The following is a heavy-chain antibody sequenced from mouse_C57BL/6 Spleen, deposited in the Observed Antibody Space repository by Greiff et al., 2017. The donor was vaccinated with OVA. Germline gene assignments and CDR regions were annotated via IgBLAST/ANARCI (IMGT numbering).Heavy chain of an antibody. J-gene: IGHJ2*01. CDR3: ARDRETDYFDY. V-gene: IGHV3-6*01. CDR1: GYSITSGYY. Sequence: EVQLVESGPGLVKPSQSLSLTCSVTGYSITSGYYWNWIRQFPGNKLEWMGYISYDGSNNYNPSLKNRISITRDTSKNQFFLKLNSVTTEDTAAYYCARDRETDYFDYWGQGTTLTVSS. D-gene: IGHD3-3*01. CDR2: ISYDGSN.